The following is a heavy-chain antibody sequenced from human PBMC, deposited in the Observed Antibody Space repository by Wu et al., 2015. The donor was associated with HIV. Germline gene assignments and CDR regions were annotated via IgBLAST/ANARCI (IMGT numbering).Heavy chain of an antibody. CDR2: IIVVFGST. CDR3: TRGSERDYTMTTRY. CDR1: GYVFVGYY. J-gene: IGHJ4*02. V-gene: IGHV1-46*03. D-gene: IGHD4-11*01. Sequence: VLLVQSGAEVKKPGASMKVSCKASGYVFVGYYIHWVRLAPGQGLQWMGRIIVVFGSTSYAQVFRDRFTITTDDSTNTVYMTLNSLTSDDTAIYYCTRGSERDYTMTTRYWGQGTWVTVSS.